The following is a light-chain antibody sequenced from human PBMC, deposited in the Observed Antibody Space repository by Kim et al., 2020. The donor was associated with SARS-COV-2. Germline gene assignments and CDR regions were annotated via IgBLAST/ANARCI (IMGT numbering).Light chain of an antibody. CDR1: QGMSNS. CDR2: AAS. J-gene: IGKJ1*01. V-gene: IGKV1-NL1*01. CDR3: QQYYRTPLT. Sequence: AYVGDRVTITCRASQGMSNSVAWYQQKPGKAPKLLLFAASRLESGVPSRCSGSGSGTDYTLTISSLQPEDFASYYCQQYYRTPLTFGQGTKVDIK.